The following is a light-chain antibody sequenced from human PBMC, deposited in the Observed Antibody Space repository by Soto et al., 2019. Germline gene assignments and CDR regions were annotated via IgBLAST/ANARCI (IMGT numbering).Light chain of an antibody. V-gene: IGKV3-11*01. J-gene: IGKJ5*01. Sequence: EIVLTQSPATLSLSPGERATLFCRASQSVSRYFAWYQQKPGQAPNLLIYDASNRATGIPARFSGSGSGTDFTLTISSLEPEDFAVYYCQQRSNLLLTFGQGTRLEI. CDR2: DAS. CDR1: QSVSRY. CDR3: QQRSNLLLT.